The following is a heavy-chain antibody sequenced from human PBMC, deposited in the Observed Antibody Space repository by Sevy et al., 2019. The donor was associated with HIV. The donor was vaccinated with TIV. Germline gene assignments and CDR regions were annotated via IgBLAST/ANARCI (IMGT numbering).Heavy chain of an antibody. J-gene: IGHJ6*02. CDR2: IKQDGSEK. CDR1: GFTFSSYW. Sequence: VGSLRLSCAASGFTFSSYWMSWVRQAPGKGLEWVANIKQDGSEKYYVDSVKGRFTISRDNAKNSLYLQMNSLRAEDTAVYYCARNFPYGDYPNYYYGMDVWGQGTTVTVSS. D-gene: IGHD4-17*01. CDR3: ARNFPYGDYPNYYYGMDV. V-gene: IGHV3-7*03.